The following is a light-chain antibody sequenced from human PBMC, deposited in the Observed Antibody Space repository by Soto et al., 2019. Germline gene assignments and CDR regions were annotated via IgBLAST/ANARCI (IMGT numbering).Light chain of an antibody. V-gene: IGKV3-20*01. Sequence: EIVLTQSPGTLSLSPGERATLSCRASQSVSSSYLAWYQQKPGQAPRLLIYGASSRATGIPDRFSGSGSGTDFTLTISRLEPEEFAVSYCHQSVSSPLTFGGGTKVEIK. CDR2: GAS. CDR3: HQSVSSPLT. J-gene: IGKJ4*01. CDR1: QSVSSSY.